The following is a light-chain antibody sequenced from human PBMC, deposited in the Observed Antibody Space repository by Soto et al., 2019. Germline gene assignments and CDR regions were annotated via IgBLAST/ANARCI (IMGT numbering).Light chain of an antibody. CDR3: QHYKAFSPWT. Sequence: DIQMTQSPSSLSASVGDRVTITCRASQGIGIYLAWYQQTPGKVPKHLIYGASKLQSGVPSRFSGGGSGTNFTLTISSLQPDDSATYYCQHYKAFSPWTFGQGTKVEIK. J-gene: IGKJ1*01. CDR2: GAS. CDR1: QGIGIY. V-gene: IGKV1-27*01.